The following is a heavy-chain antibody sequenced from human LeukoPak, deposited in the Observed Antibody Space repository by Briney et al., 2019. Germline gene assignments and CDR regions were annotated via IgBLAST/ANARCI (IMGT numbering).Heavy chain of an antibody. V-gene: IGHV4-59*08. Sequence: TSETLSLTCTVSGGSISSYYWSWIQQPPGKGLEWIGYIYYSGSTNYNPSLKSRLTISVDTSKNQFSLKLSSVTAADTAVYYCARHEGFYYGMDVWGQGTTVTVSS. CDR2: IYYSGST. J-gene: IGHJ6*02. CDR3: ARHEGFYYGMDV. CDR1: GGSISSYY.